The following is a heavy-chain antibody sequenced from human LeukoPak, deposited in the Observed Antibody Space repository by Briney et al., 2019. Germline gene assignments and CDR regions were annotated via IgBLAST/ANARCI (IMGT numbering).Heavy chain of an antibody. J-gene: IGHJ3*02. CDR2: IIPIFGTA. V-gene: IGHV1-69*13. CDR1: GGTFSSYA. D-gene: IGHD2-2*02. Sequence: ASVKVSCKASGGTFSSYAISWVRQAPGQGLEWMGGIIPIFGTANYAQKFQGRVTITADESTSTAYMELSSLRSEDTAVYYCARDGSCSSTSCYRENDAFDIWGQGTMVTVSS. CDR3: ARDGSCSSTSCYRENDAFDI.